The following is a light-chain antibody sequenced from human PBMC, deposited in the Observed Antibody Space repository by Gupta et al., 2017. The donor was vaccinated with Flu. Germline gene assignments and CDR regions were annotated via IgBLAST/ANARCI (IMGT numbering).Light chain of an antibody. J-gene: IGKJ1*01. V-gene: IGKV3-15*01. CDR2: GAS. Sequence: EIVMTQSPATLSVSPGERATLSCRTSQSVSSNLAWYQQKPGQAPRLLIYGASTRATDIPARFSGSGSGTEFTLTISSLQSEDFAVYYCQQYNNRPRTFGQGTKVEIK. CDR3: QQYNNRPRT. CDR1: QSVSSN.